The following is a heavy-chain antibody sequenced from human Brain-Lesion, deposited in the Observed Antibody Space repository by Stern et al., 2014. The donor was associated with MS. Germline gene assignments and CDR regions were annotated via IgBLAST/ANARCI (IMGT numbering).Heavy chain of an antibody. CDR2: IIPFLNTT. Sequence: VQLVESGAEVKKPGYSVKVSCKASGGTFTTHPITWWRQAPGQGLEWMGGIIPFLNTTNYAQNFQGRTTITADKSTGTTYMEISSLRSDDTAVYYCASSVVASGHWGQGTLVIVS. D-gene: IGHD2-21*01. V-gene: IGHV1-69*06. CDR3: ASSVVASGH. CDR1: GGTFTTHP. J-gene: IGHJ4*02.